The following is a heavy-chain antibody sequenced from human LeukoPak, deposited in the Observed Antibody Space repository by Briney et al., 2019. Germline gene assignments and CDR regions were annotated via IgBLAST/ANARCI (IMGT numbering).Heavy chain of an antibody. Sequence: SETLSLTCTVSGGSISTYYWSWIRQPPGKGLDWIGYIYYSGSTYYNPSLKSRVTMSVDTSKNQFSLKLTSVTAADTAVYYCARSCSSTSCLFDYWGQGTLVTVSS. CDR3: ARSCSSTSCLFDY. D-gene: IGHD2-2*01. V-gene: IGHV4-59*01. CDR1: GGSISTYY. CDR2: IYYSGST. J-gene: IGHJ4*02.